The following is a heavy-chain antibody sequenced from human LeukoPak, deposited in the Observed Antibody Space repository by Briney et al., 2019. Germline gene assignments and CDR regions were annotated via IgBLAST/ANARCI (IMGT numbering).Heavy chain of an antibody. D-gene: IGHD3-3*01. CDR3: ARGFYDFWSGYYYYYGMDV. V-gene: IGHV4-59*01. J-gene: IGHJ6*02. CDR2: IYYSGST. CDR1: GGSISSYY. Sequence: SETLSLTCTVSGGSISSYYWSWIRQPPGKGLEWIGYIYYSGSTNYNPSLKSRVTISVDTSKNQFSLKLSSATAADTAVYYCARGFYDFWSGYYYYYGMDVWGQGTTVTVSS.